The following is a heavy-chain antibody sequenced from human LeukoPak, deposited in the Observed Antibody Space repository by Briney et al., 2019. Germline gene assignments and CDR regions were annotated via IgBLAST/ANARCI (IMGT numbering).Heavy chain of an antibody. J-gene: IGHJ4*02. V-gene: IGHV4-34*01. CDR1: DESFSDRY. D-gene: IGHD3-22*01. CDR3: ASRRITMIVVVITPFDY. CDR2: TSHSGST. Sequence: SETLSLTCAVYDESFSDRYWNWIRQPPGKGLEWIGETSHSGSTNYNASLKSRVTISVDTSKNQFSLKLSSVTAADTAVYYCASRRITMIVVVITPFDYWGQGTLVTVSS.